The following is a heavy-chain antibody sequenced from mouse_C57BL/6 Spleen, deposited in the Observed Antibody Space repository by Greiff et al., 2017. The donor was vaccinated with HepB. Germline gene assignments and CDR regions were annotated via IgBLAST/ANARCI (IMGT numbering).Heavy chain of an antibody. J-gene: IGHJ1*03. D-gene: IGHD1-1*01. CDR3: ASLLLRHWYFDV. CDR2: INPNNGGT. V-gene: IGHV1-22*01. CDR1: GYTFTDYN. Sequence: VQLKQSGPELVKPGASVKMSCKASGYTFTDYNMHWVKQSHGKSLEWIGYINPNNGGTSYNQKFKGKATLTVNKSSSTAYMELRSLTSEDSAVYYCASLLLRHWYFDVWGTGTTVTVSS.